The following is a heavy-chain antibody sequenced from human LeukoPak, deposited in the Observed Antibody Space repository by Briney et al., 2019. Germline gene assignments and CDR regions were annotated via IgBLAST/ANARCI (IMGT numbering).Heavy chain of an antibody. J-gene: IGHJ5*02. D-gene: IGHD2-2*01. CDR1: GYTFTGYY. CDR3: ARDRRGRYCSSISCYLGCFDP. CDR2: INPNSGGT. Sequence: ASVKVSCKASGYTFTGYYMHWVRQAPGQGLEWMGWINPNSGGTNYAQKFQGRVKITADESTSTGYMELSSLRSDDTAVYYCARDRRGRYCSSISCYLGCFDPWGQGTLVTVSS. V-gene: IGHV1-2*02.